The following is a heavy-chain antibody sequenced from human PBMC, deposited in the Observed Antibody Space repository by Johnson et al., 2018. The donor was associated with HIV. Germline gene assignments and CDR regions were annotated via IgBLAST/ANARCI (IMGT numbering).Heavy chain of an antibody. CDR2: IKQDGSEK. Sequence: VQVVESGGGVVQPGRSLILSCAASGFTFSSYWMNWVRQAPGKGLEWVANIKQDGSEKYYVDSVKGRFTISRDNAKNSLYLQMNSLRAEDTAVYYCARANGQLGGAFDIWGQGTMVTVSS. D-gene: IGHD6-6*01. J-gene: IGHJ3*02. V-gene: IGHV3-7*03. CDR3: ARANGQLGGAFDI. CDR1: GFTFSSYW.